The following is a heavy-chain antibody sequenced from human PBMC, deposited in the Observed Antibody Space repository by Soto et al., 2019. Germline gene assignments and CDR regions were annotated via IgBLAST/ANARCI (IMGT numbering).Heavy chain of an antibody. CDR2: INHSGST. CDR3: ARIGYCSGGSCYSYYYYGMDV. V-gene: IGHV4-34*01. Sequence: SETLSLTCAVYGGSFSGYYWSWIRQPPGKGLEWIGEINHSGSTNYNPSLKSRVTISVDTSKNQFSLKLSSVTAADTAVYYCARIGYCSGGSCYSYYYYGMDVWGQGTTVTASS. D-gene: IGHD2-15*01. J-gene: IGHJ6*02. CDR1: GGSFSGYY.